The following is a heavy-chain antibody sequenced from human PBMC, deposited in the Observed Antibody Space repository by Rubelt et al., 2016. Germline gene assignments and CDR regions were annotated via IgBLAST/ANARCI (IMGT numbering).Heavy chain of an antibody. V-gene: IGHV3-20*04. Sequence: EVQLVESGGGVVRPGGSLRLSCAASGFTFDDYGMSWVRQAPGKGLEWVSGINWNGGSTGYADSVKGRFTSSRDNAKNSLYLQMNSLRAEDTALYYCARDLGSDSSSFGAFDIWGQGTMVTVSS. D-gene: IGHD6-13*01. CDR2: INWNGGST. J-gene: IGHJ3*02. CDR1: GFTFDDYG. CDR3: ARDLGSDSSSFGAFDI.